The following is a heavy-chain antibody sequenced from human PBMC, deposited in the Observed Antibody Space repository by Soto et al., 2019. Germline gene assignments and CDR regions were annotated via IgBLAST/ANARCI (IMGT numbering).Heavy chain of an antibody. CDR1: GFSLSTSGVS. Sequence: QITLKESGPTLVKPTQTLTLTCTFSGFSLSTSGVSVGWIRQPPGKALEWLALIYWDDDKRYSPSLKSRLTIPKDTSKTQGVLRMTNMDPVDTATYYCAHSRCGGDCLQSYPSHYYYGMDVWGQGTTVTVSS. D-gene: IGHD2-21*02. CDR2: IYWDDDK. CDR3: AHSRCGGDCLQSYPSHYYYGMDV. V-gene: IGHV2-5*02. J-gene: IGHJ6*02.